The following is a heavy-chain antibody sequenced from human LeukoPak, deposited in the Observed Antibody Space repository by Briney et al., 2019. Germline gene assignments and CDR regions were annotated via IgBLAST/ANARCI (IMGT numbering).Heavy chain of an antibody. CDR1: GGSFSGYY. CDR3: ARGVLYMDV. V-gene: IGHV4-34*01. J-gene: IGHJ6*03. D-gene: IGHD2-8*01. CDR2: INHSGST. Sequence: SETLSLTCAVYGGSFSGYYWSWIRQPPGKGLEWIGEINHSGSTNYNPSLKSRVTISVDTSKNQFSLKLSSVTAADTAVYYCARGVLYMDVWGKGTTVTISS.